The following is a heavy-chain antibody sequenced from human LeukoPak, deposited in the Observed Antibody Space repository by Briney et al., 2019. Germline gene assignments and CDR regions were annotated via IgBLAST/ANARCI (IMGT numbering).Heavy chain of an antibody. CDR1: GGSISSYY. J-gene: IGHJ3*02. V-gene: IGHV4-4*07. CDR2: IYTSGST. D-gene: IGHD1-14*01. CDR3: ARADSRNDPSAFDI. Sequence: PSETLSLTCTVSGGSISSYYWSWIRQPAGKGLEWIGRIYTSGSTNYNPSLRSRVTMSVDTSKNQFSLKLSSVTAADTAVYYCARADSRNDPSAFDIWGQGTMVTVSS.